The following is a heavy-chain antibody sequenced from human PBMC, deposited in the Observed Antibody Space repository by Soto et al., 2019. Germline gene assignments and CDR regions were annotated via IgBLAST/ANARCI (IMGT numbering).Heavy chain of an antibody. CDR2: ISYDGSNK. V-gene: IGHV3-30*03. D-gene: IGHD1-26*01. CDR3: ARYSGKYQGPIDY. CDR1: GFTFSHYG. J-gene: IGHJ4*02. Sequence: QVQLVESGGGVVQPGRSLRLSCAASGFTFSHYGIHWVRQAPGKGLERLAVISYDGSNKHYADSVKGRFTVSRDNSKTSLYLQMNSLRAEDPAVYFCARYSGKYQGPIDYWGQGTLVTVSS.